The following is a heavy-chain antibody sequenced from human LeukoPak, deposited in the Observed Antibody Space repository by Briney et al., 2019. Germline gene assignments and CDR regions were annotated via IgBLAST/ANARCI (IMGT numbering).Heavy chain of an antibody. V-gene: IGHV7-4-1*01. CDR1: AYTFTIYT. J-gene: IGHJ4*02. Sequence: AAVTVSFTAAAYTFTIYTLSWLRHAQGQGLEWMGLINTNTGTPTYSQVFTGRVVFSLDSSVSTAYLQIRSLKSEDIAVSYSVRQYSGYESLYFDSWGQGTPATV. CDR3: VRQYSGYESLYFDS. CDR2: INTNTGTP. D-gene: IGHD5-12*01.